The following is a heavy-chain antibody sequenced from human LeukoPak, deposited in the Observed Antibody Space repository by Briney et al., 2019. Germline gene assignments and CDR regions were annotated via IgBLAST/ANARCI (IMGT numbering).Heavy chain of an antibody. CDR1: GGSITSDGYY. CDR3: ARGPNWTGMDV. D-gene: IGHD1-20*01. V-gene: IGHV4-34*01. Sequence: SETLSLTCTVSGGSITSDGYYWSWTRRPPGKGLEWIGEINHSGSTNYNPSLKSRVTVSVDTSKNQFSLKLSSVTAADTAVYYCARGPNWTGMDVWGQGTTVTVSS. CDR2: INHSGST. J-gene: IGHJ6*02.